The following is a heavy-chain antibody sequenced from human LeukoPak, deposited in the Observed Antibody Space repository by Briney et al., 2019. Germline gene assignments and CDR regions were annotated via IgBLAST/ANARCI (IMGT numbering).Heavy chain of an antibody. Sequence: SETLSLTCTVSGGSISSYYWSWIRQPPGKGLEWIGYIYYSGSTNYNPSLKSRVTILVDTSKNQFSLKLSSVTAADTAVYYCARGGYYDILTGYYAWYFDYWGQGTLVTVSS. J-gene: IGHJ4*02. V-gene: IGHV4-59*08. CDR3: ARGGYYDILTGYYAWYFDY. CDR2: IYYSGST. D-gene: IGHD3-9*01. CDR1: GGSISSYY.